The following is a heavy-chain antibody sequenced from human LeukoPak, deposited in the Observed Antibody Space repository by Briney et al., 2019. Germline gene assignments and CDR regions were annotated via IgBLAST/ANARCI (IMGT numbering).Heavy chain of an antibody. D-gene: IGHD5-24*01. J-gene: IGHJ4*02. Sequence: NTSETLSLTCNVSGGSISGHHWSWIRQPPGKGLEWLGYIYYSGSSNYNPSLKSRVTMSADTSKNQFSLKLSSVTAADTAVYYCARGDGYNPTYWGQGTLVTVSS. CDR1: GGSISGHH. CDR3: ARGDGYNPTY. V-gene: IGHV4-59*11. CDR2: IYYSGSS.